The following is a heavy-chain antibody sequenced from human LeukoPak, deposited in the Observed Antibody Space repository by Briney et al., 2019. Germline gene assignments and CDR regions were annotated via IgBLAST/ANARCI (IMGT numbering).Heavy chain of an antibody. Sequence: SETLSLTCTVSGDSISSSTYYWGWIRQPPGKGLEWIGCIHNAGSTYYNPSLKSRVSISVDTSKAHFSLKLRSATAADTAVYYCARHGGISGVGPTEDYWGQGTLVTVSS. J-gene: IGHJ4*02. CDR2: IHNAGST. V-gene: IGHV4-39*01. CDR1: GDSISSSTYY. D-gene: IGHD1-26*01. CDR3: ARHGGISGVGPTEDY.